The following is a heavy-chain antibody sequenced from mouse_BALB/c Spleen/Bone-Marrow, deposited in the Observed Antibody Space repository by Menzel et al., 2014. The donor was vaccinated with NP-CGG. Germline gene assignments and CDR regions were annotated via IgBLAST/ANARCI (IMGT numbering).Heavy chain of an antibody. CDR3: AGDGAY. V-gene: IGHV14-3*02. D-gene: IGHD3-3*01. CDR1: GFNIKDTY. J-gene: IGHJ3*01. CDR2: IDPANGNT. Sequence: EVQRVESGAELVKPGASVKLSCTASGFNIKDTYMHWVKQRPEQGLEWIGRIDPANGNTKYDPKFQGKATITAGTSSNTAYLQLSSLTSEDTAVYYCAGDGAYWGQGTLVTVSA.